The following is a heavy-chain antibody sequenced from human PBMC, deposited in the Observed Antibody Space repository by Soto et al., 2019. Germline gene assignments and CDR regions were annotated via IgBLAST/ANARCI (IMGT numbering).Heavy chain of an antibody. CDR3: GAGQYFSDY. D-gene: IGHD6-13*01. Sequence: QVQLVESGGGVVQPGRSLRLSCAASGFSFSSYGMHWVRQAPGKGLEGVALISYGGSEKYFADSVKGRFTISRDNSKNTLYLQMNSLRVEDTAVYYCGAGQYFSDYWGQGTLVTVSS. CDR2: ISYGGSEK. V-gene: IGHV3-30*03. J-gene: IGHJ4*02. CDR1: GFSFSSYG.